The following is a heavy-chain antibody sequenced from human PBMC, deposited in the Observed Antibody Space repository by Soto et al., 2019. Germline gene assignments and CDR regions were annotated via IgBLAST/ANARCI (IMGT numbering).Heavy chain of an antibody. CDR1: DYSIGSDYY. CDR3: ARDTHGVGATQTFDY. V-gene: IGHV4-38-2*02. D-gene: IGHD1-26*01. CDR2: VFHNGIT. J-gene: IGHJ4*02. Sequence: KPSETLSLTCTVSDYSIGSDYYWGWIRQPPGKGLEWIGSVFHNGITYYSPSLKSRLTMSVDTSKNQFSLKLSSVTAADTAVYYCARDTHGVGATQTFDYWSQGTLVTVSS.